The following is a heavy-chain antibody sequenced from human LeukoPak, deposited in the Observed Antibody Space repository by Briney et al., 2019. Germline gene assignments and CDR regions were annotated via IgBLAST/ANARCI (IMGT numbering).Heavy chain of an antibody. D-gene: IGHD4-17*01. J-gene: IGHJ3*02. CDR2: ISHIGRT. Sequence: SETLSLTCAVSGDSFSSHYWTWIRQSPGTGLEWIGYISHIGRTNYNPSLKSRVTISIDTSKNQFSLKLRSVTAADTAVYYCARDLVTVTKGFDIWGKGTMVTVSS. V-gene: IGHV4-59*11. CDR1: GDSFSSHY. CDR3: ARDLVTVTKGFDI.